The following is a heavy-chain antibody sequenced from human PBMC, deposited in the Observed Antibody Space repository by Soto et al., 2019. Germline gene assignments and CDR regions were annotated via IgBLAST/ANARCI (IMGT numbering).Heavy chain of an antibody. CDR2: ISKDSGRAT. CDR3: ARDRGYKYGYDGMDD. Sequence: GGSLRLSCASSGVIFRDWFMSWIRQAPGKGLEWISYISKDSGRATRYADSVKGRFTISRDNSKNTLYLQMNSLRVEDTAVYYCARDRGYKYGYDGMDDWGQGTTVTVSS. J-gene: IGHJ6*02. D-gene: IGHD5-18*01. V-gene: IGHV3-11*04. CDR1: GVIFRDWF.